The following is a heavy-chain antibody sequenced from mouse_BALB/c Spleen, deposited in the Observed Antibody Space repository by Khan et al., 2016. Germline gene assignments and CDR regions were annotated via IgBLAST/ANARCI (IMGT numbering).Heavy chain of an antibody. CDR3: ARSGGNYPYWYFDV. J-gene: IGHJ1*01. CDR1: GYSITSDYA. V-gene: IGHV3-2*02. Sequence: EVQLQELGPGLVKPSQSLSLTCTVTGYSITSDYAWNWIRQFPGNKLEWMGYISYSGSTSYNPSLKSRISITRDTSKNQFFLQLNSVTTEDTATYYCARSGGNYPYWYFDVWGAGTTVTVSS. D-gene: IGHD2-1*01. CDR2: ISYSGST.